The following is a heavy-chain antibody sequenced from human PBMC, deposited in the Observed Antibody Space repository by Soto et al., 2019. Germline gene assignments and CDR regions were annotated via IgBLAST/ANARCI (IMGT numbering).Heavy chain of an antibody. D-gene: IGHD2-21*01. CDR1: GFTFSSYA. Sequence: GGSLRLSCAASGFTFSSYAMSWVRQAPGKGLEWVSAISGSGGSTYYADSVKGRFTISRDNSKNTLYLQMNSLRAEDTAVYCCAKDQGDVMANSFDYWGQGTLVTVSS. J-gene: IGHJ4*02. CDR2: ISGSGGST. CDR3: AKDQGDVMANSFDY. V-gene: IGHV3-23*01.